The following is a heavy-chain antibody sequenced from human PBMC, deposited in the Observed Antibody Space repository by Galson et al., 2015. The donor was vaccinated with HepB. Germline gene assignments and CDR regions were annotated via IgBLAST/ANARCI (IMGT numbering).Heavy chain of an antibody. CDR3: ARDPDPLAGTGFFDF. Sequence: SLRLSCAASGFTFSSYAMSWVRQAPGQGLEWVSAFSGSGGSTYYADSVKGRFTISRDNSKNTLYLQMNSLRAEDTAVYYCARDPDPLAGTGFFDFWGQGTLVTVSS. D-gene: IGHD1-1*01. CDR1: GFTFSSYA. J-gene: IGHJ4*02. V-gene: IGHV3-23*01. CDR2: FSGSGGST.